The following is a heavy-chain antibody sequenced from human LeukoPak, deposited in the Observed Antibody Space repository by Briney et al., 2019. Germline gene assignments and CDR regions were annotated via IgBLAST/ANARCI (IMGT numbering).Heavy chain of an antibody. CDR3: ARDYSVGSSWYWGQNYYYYYMDV. J-gene: IGHJ6*03. CDR1: GFTFSSYE. V-gene: IGHV3-7*01. Sequence: PGGSLRLSCAASGFTFSSYEMNWVRQAPGKGLEWVANIKQDGSEKYYVDSVKGRFTISRDNAKNSLYLQMNSLRAEDTAVYYCARDYSVGSSWYWGQNYYYYYMDVWGKGTTVTVSS. CDR2: IKQDGSEK. D-gene: IGHD6-13*01.